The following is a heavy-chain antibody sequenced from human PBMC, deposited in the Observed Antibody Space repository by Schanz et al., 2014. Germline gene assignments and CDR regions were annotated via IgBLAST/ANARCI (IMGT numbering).Heavy chain of an antibody. V-gene: IGHV3-48*04. Sequence: EVQLLESGGGLVQPGGSLRLSCAASGFTFSSYAMSWVRQAPGKGLEWVSYISGTTTYTNYADSVKGRFTISRDNAKNSLYLQMNSLRAEDTAVYYCAREQIMAAAGRVDYWGHGTLXTVSS. CDR1: GFTFSSYA. J-gene: IGHJ4*01. CDR2: ISGTTTYT. CDR3: AREQIMAAAGRVDY. D-gene: IGHD6-13*01.